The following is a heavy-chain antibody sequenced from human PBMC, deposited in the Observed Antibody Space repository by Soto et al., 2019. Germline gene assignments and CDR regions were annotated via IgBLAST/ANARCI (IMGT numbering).Heavy chain of an antibody. V-gene: IGHV5-10-1*01. D-gene: IGHD6-6*01. CDR1: GYSFTSYW. CDR3: ARQEYTSSFGVDV. Sequence: GESLKISCKGSGYSFTSYWITWVRQMPGKGLEWMGRIDPSDSYTNYSPSFQGHVTISADTSISTAYLQWSSLKASDTAIYYCARQEYTSSFGVDVWGQGTTVTVSS. J-gene: IGHJ6*02. CDR2: IDPSDSYT.